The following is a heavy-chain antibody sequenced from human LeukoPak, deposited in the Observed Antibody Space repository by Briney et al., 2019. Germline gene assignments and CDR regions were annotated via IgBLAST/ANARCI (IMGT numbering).Heavy chain of an antibody. CDR3: AREGADSSGYYYSYAGY. D-gene: IGHD3-22*01. V-gene: IGHV4-34*01. CDR1: GRSFSGYY. Sequence: PSETLSLTCAVSGRSFSGYYWSCIRQPPGKGLEWIGEINHSGSTNYNPSLKSRVIISVDTSKNQFSLKLSSVTAADTAVYYCAREGADSSGYYYSYAGYWGQGTLVTVSS. J-gene: IGHJ4*02. CDR2: INHSGST.